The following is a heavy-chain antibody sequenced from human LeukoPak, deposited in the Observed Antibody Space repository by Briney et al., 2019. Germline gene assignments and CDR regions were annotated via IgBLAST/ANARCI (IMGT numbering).Heavy chain of an antibody. Sequence: PGGSLRLSCAASGFTFSSYAMSWVRQVPGKGLEWVSVISGSGDNTYYADSVKGRFTISRDNSKNMLYLQMNSLRAEDTAVYYCACNSATSCYLPLDYWGQGTLVTVSS. CDR1: GFTFSSYA. CDR2: ISGSGDNT. V-gene: IGHV3-23*01. D-gene: IGHD2-2*01. CDR3: ACNSATSCYLPLDY. J-gene: IGHJ4*02.